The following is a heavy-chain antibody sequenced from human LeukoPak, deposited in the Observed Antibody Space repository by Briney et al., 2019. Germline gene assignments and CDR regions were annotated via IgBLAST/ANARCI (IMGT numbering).Heavy chain of an antibody. CDR3: VRDSSGYYPIFDY. J-gene: IGHJ4*02. Sequence: SETLSLTCTVSGYSISSGYYWGWIRQPPGKGLEWIGSMYESGRTYYNPSLKSRVAISVDTSKNQFSLKLSYVTAADTAVYYCVRDSSGYYPIFDYWGQGTLVTVSS. CDR2: MYESGRT. D-gene: IGHD3-22*01. CDR1: GYSISSGYY. V-gene: IGHV4-38-2*02.